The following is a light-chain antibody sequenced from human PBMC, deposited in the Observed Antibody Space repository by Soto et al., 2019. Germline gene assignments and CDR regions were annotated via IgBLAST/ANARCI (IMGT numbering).Light chain of an antibody. CDR3: QHYGGSFI. CDR1: QSINSKS. V-gene: IGKV3-20*01. CDR2: NTS. J-gene: IGKJ3*01. Sequence: EIVLTQSPGTLSLSPGEGATVSCRVSQSINSKSLVWYQRKFGQAPRLLIYNTSIRATVIPDRFSGSGSGTDFTLSISRLEPEDVAVYYCQHYGGSFIFGPGTKVDFK.